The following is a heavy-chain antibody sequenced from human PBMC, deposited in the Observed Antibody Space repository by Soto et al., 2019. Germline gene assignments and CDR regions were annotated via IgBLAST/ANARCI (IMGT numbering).Heavy chain of an antibody. CDR3: ARGELVVPAAYYFDY. J-gene: IGHJ4*02. V-gene: IGHV4-34*01. CDR1: GGSFSGYY. Sequence: QVQLQQWGAGLLKPSETLSLTCAVYGGSFSGYYWSWIRQPPGKGLEWIGEINHSGSTNYNPSLKSRVTISVDTSKNQFSLKLSSVTAADTAVYYCARGELVVPAAYYFDYWGQGTLVTVSS. CDR2: INHSGST. D-gene: IGHD2-2*01.